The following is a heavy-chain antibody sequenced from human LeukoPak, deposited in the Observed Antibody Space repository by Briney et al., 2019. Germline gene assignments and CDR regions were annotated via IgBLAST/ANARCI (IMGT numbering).Heavy chain of an antibody. CDR3: ARVGGMVRGWDWFDP. CDR1: GFAFSDYY. J-gene: IGHJ5*02. CDR2: ISSSGSTI. Sequence: PGGSLRLSCAASGFAFSDYYMSWIRQAPGKGLEWVSYISSSGSTIYYADSVKGRFTISRDNAKNSLYLRMNSLRAEDTAVYYCARVGGMVRGWDWFDPWGQGTLVTVSS. D-gene: IGHD3-10*01. V-gene: IGHV3-11*04.